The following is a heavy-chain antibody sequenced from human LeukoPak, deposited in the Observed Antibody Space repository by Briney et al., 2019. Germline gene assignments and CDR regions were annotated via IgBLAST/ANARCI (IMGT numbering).Heavy chain of an antibody. CDR3: ARGGRRKQPHQTYYYGMDV. V-gene: IGHV4-4*07. J-gene: IGHJ6*02. CDR2: IYTSGST. CDR1: GGSISSYY. Sequence: KPSETLSLTCTVSGGSISSYYWSWIRQPAGKGLEWIGRIYTSGSTNYNPSLKSRVTMSVDTSKNQFSLKLSSVTAADTAVYYCARGGRRKQPHQTYYYGMDVWGQGTTVTVSS. D-gene: IGHD6-13*01.